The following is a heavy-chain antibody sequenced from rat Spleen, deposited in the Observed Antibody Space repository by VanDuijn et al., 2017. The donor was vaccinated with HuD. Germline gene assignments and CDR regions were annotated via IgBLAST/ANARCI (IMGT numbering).Heavy chain of an antibody. J-gene: IGHJ3*01. Sequence: EVQLVESGGGLVQPGRSIKLSCSASGLSFITYGMAWVRQAPKKGLEGVAYISTEGGSTYYRDSVKGRFTISRDNGKNTLYLQMDSLRSEDTATYFCTTGWLFAYGGQGTLVTVSS. D-gene: IGHD1-12*03. CDR3: TTGWLFAY. V-gene: IGHV5-27*01. CDR1: GLSFITYG. CDR2: ISTEGGST.